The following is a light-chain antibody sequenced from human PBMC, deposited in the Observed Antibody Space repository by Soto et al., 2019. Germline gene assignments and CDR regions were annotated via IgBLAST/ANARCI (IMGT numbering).Light chain of an antibody. CDR3: QQYNRWPPIT. Sequence: EIVMTQSPATLSVSPGERATLSCRASETVRSDLAWYQQKPGQAPRLLIYDASTWATGIPARFSGRGSGTEFTLTISSLQSEDFAVYYCQQYNRWPPITFGQGTRLEI. CDR2: DAS. CDR1: ETVRSD. V-gene: IGKV3-15*01. J-gene: IGKJ5*01.